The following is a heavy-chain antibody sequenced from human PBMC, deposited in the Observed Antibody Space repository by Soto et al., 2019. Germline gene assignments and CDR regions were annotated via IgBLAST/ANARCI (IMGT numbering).Heavy chain of an antibody. CDR1: GGSISSSSYY. D-gene: IGHD6-19*01. Sequence: QLQLQESGPGLVKPSETLSLTCTVSGGSISSSSYYWGWIRQPPGKGLEWIGSIYYSGSTYYNPSLKSRVPLSVDTSKNQVSLKPSSVTAPDPAVYYWAGQPTGEQWLVLGCPLYFYHWGQGNLVTVSS. CDR3: AGQPTGEQWLVLGCPLYFYH. J-gene: IGHJ4*02. V-gene: IGHV4-39*01. CDR2: IYYSGST.